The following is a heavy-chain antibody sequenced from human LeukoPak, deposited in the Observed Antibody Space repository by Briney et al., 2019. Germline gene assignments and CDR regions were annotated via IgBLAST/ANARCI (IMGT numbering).Heavy chain of an antibody. CDR2: IDQGGSHG. D-gene: IGHD2-15*01. V-gene: IGHV3-7*01. J-gene: IGHJ4*02. Sequence: PGGSLRLSCVASGLTFSNSWMTWVRQAPGKGLEWVGNIDQGGSHGNYVDSVKGRFTISRDNAKNSLYLQMDSLRAEDTAIYYCASTFPYCSAGSCALGGQGTLVTDSS. CDR1: GLTFSNSW. CDR3: ASTFPYCSAGSCAL.